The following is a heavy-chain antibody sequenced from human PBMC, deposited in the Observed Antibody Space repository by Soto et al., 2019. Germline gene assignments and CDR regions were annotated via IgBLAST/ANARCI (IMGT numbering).Heavy chain of an antibody. Sequence: SETLSLTCTVSGGSISSGDYYWSWIRQPPGKGLEWIGYIYYSGSTYYNPSLKSRVTISVDTSKNQFSLELSSVTAADTAVYYCARDAPIRARAFDIWGQGTMVTVSS. J-gene: IGHJ3*02. V-gene: IGHV4-30-4*01. CDR2: IYYSGST. CDR1: GGSISSGDYY. CDR3: ARDAPIRARAFDI.